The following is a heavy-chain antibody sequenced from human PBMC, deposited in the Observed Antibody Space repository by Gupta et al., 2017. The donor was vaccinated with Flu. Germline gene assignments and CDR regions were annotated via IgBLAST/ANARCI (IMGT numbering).Heavy chain of an antibody. CDR2: IPYDGSNQ. Sequence: QVQLVESGGGVVQPGRSLRLPCAASGFMFSNYGMHWIRQDPGKGLEWVAVIPYDGSNQYYADSVKGRFTISRDNSRNTLYLQMNSLRTEDTAVYYCANSIGLVLLHYWGQGTLVTVSS. CDR1: GFMFSNYG. D-gene: IGHD6-6*01. V-gene: IGHV3-30*18. CDR3: ANSIGLVLLHY. J-gene: IGHJ4*02.